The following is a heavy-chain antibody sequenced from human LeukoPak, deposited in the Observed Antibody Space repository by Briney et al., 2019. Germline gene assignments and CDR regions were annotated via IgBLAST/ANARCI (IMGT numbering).Heavy chain of an antibody. Sequence: GSLRLSCAASGFTFRSNSMAWVRLAPGKGLEWIGEINHSGSTNYNPSLKSRVTISVDTSKNQFSLKLSSVTAADTAVYYCARGWDDYWGQGTLVTVSS. CDR1: GFTFRSNS. V-gene: IGHV4-34*01. J-gene: IGHJ4*02. CDR2: INHSGST. D-gene: IGHD1-26*01. CDR3: ARGWDDY.